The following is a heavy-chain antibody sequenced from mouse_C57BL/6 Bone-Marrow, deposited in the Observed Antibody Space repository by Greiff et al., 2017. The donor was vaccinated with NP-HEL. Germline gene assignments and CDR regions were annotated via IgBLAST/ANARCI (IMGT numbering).Heavy chain of an antibody. Sequence: QVQLQQSGAELARPGASVKLSCKASGYTFTSYGISWVKQRTGQGLEWIGEIYPRSGNTYYNEKFKGKATLTADKSSSTAYMELRSLTSEDSAVYFCARSGDYDLPWFAYWGQGTLVTVSA. CDR3: ARSGDYDLPWFAY. J-gene: IGHJ3*01. CDR1: GYTFTSYG. D-gene: IGHD2-4*01. CDR2: IYPRSGNT. V-gene: IGHV1-81*01.